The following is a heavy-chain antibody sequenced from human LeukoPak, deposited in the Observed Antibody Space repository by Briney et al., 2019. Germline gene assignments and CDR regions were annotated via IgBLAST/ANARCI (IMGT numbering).Heavy chain of an antibody. D-gene: IGHD3-16*01. CDR2: INPNSGGT. CDR3: ARTYYDYVWGSYGFDY. J-gene: IGHJ4*02. Sequence: ASVKVSCKASGYTFTGYYMNWVRQAPGQGLEWMGWINPNSGGTNYAQKFQGRVTMTRDTSISTAYMELSRLRSDETAVYYCARTYYDYVWGSYGFDYWGQGTLVTVSS. CDR1: GYTFTGYY. V-gene: IGHV1-2*02.